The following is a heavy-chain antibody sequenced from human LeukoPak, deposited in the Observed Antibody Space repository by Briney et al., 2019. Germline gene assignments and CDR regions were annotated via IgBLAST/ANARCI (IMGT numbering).Heavy chain of an antibody. J-gene: IGHJ5*02. D-gene: IGHD6-13*01. CDR2: IYTSGST. CDR3: ARETYSSSWYWWFDP. V-gene: IGHV4-61*02. CDR1: GGSISSGSYY. Sequence: PSHTLSLTCTVSGGSISSGSYYWSWIRQPAGKGLEWIGRIYTSGSTNYKSSLLSRVTISVDTSKNQFSLKLTSVTAADAAVYSCARETYSSSWYWWFDPWGQGTLVTVSS.